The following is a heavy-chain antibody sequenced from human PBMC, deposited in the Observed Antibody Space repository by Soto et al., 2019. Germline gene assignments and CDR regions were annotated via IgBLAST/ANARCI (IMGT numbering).Heavy chain of an antibody. V-gene: IGHV3-30-3*01. J-gene: IGHJ3*02. CDR3: ARPYEEIVVVITSHHDAFVI. CDR2: ISYDGSNK. D-gene: IGHD3-22*01. Sequence: PGGSLRLSCSASGFTFSSYSMHWVRQAPGKGLEWVAVISYDGSNKYYADSVKGRFTISRDNSKNTLYLQMNSLRAEDTAVYYCARPYEEIVVVITSHHDAFVIWGQGTMVTVSS. CDR1: GFTFSSYS.